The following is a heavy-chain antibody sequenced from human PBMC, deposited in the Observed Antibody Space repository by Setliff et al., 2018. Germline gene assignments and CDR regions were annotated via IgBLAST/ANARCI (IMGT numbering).Heavy chain of an antibody. CDR2: IYPGGSDT. V-gene: IGHV5-51*01. Sequence: GESLKISCKGSGYSFTSYWIGWVRQMPGKGLEWMGIIYPGGSDTRYSPSFQGQVTISADKSISTAYLQWSSLKASDTAMYYCARLGSSSPDRGHYFDYWGQGTLVTVSS. J-gene: IGHJ4*02. CDR1: GYSFTSYW. D-gene: IGHD6-6*01. CDR3: ARLGSSSPDRGHYFDY.